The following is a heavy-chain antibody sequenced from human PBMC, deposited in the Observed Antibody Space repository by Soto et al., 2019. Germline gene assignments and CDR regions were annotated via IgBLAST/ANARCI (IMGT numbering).Heavy chain of an antibody. Sequence: GGSLRLSCAASGFTFSGSAMHWVRQASGKGLEWVGRIRSKANSYATAYAASVKGRFTISRDDSKNTAYLQMNSLKTEDTAVYYCTSSPPHCSGGSCYQSGYGMDVWGQGTTVTVSS. V-gene: IGHV3-73*01. CDR2: IRSKANSYAT. CDR3: TSSPPHCSGGSCYQSGYGMDV. D-gene: IGHD2-15*01. CDR1: GFTFSGSA. J-gene: IGHJ6*02.